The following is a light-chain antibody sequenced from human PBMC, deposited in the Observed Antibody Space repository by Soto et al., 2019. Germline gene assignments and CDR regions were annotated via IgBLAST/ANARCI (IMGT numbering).Light chain of an antibody. CDR1: SSDVGGYNY. CDR2: EVS. V-gene: IGLV2-14*01. Sequence: QSALTHPASVSGSPGQSITISCTGTSSDVGGYNYVSWYQQHPGKAPKLMIYEVSNRPSGVSNRFSGSKSGNTASLTISGLQAEDEADYYCSSYTSSSIDYVFGTGTKLTVL. J-gene: IGLJ1*01. CDR3: SSYTSSSIDYV.